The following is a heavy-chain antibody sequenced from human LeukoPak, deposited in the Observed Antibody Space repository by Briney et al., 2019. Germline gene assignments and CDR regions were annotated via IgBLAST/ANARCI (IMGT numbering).Heavy chain of an antibody. J-gene: IGHJ3*02. V-gene: IGHV4-31*03. CDR3: ARDVVVTYSPFAFDI. Sequence: SETLSLTCTVSGDSVTSGGYFWTWIRQHPGKGLEWIGYISDSGTTSYNPSLKSRVSISVATSNNQFSLRLSSVTAADTAVYYCARDVVVTYSPFAFDILGQGRMVTVSS. CDR2: ISDSGTT. D-gene: IGHD2-21*02. CDR1: GDSVTSGGYF.